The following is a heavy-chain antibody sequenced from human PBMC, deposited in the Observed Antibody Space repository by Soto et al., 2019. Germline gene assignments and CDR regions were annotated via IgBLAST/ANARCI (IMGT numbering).Heavy chain of an antibody. CDR1: GGSISSSSYY. J-gene: IGHJ4*02. CDR2: IYYSGST. Sequence: QLQLQESGPGLVKPSETLSLTCTVSGGSISSSSYYWGWIRQPPGKGLEWIGSIYYSGSTYYNPSLKSRVTISVDTSKNQFSLKLSSVTAADTAVYYCARHDIGDYMWGSYVNLGPPPSYWGQGTLVTVSS. V-gene: IGHV4-39*01. CDR3: ARHDIGDYMWGSYVNLGPPPSY. D-gene: IGHD3-16*01.